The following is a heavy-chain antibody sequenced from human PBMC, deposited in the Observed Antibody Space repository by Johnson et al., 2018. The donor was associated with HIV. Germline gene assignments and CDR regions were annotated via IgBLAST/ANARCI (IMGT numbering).Heavy chain of an antibody. D-gene: IGHD6-13*01. CDR3: TTAASSSWYGEDAFDI. CDR2: IKSKTDGGTT. Sequence: VQLVESGGGLLHPGRSLRLSCAASGFTFSNAWMSWVRQAPGKGLEWVGRIKSKTDGGTTDYAAPVKGRFTISRDDSKNTLYLQMNSLKTEDTAVYYCTTAASSSWYGEDAFDIWGQGTMVTVSS. V-gene: IGHV3-15*01. J-gene: IGHJ3*02. CDR1: GFTFSNAW.